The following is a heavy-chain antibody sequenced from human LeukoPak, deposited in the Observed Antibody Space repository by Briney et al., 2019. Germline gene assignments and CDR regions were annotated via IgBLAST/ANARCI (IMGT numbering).Heavy chain of an antibody. CDR3: ARDGGGYEIDY. Sequence: ASVKVSCKASGYTFTGYYIHWVRQAPGQGLEWMGWVNPNSGGTNYAQKFQGRVTMTRDTSISTAYMELSSLRSDDTAVYSCARDGGGYEIDYWGQGTLVTVSS. CDR2: VNPNSGGT. D-gene: IGHD1-26*01. CDR1: GYTFTGYY. V-gene: IGHV1-2*02. J-gene: IGHJ4*02.